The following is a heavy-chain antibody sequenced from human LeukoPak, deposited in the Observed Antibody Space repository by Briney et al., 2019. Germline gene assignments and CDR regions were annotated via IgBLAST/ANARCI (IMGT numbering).Heavy chain of an antibody. CDR3: ARGGDYYDSSGHFDY. CDR2: ISAYNGNT. J-gene: IGHJ4*02. V-gene: IGHV1-18*01. CDR1: DYTFTSYG. D-gene: IGHD3-22*01. Sequence: GASVKVSCKASDYTFTSYGISWVRQAPGQGLEWMGWISAYNGNTNYAQKLQGRVTMTTDTSTSTAYMELRSLRSDDTAVYYCARGGDYYDSSGHFDYWGQGTLVTVSS.